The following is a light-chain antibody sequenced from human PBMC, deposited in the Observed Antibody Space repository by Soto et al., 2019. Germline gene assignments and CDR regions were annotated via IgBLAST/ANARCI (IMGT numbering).Light chain of an antibody. J-gene: IGLJ2*01. CDR1: SSDVGGYNH. Sequence: QLVLTQPRSVSGSPGQSVTISCTGTSSDVGGYNHVSWYQHHPGKAPKLMIYDVNKRPSGVPDRFSGSKSGNTASLTTSGLQAEDEADYYCCSYAGSYTFVFGGGTKLTVL. CDR3: CSYAGSYTFV. V-gene: IGLV2-11*01. CDR2: DVN.